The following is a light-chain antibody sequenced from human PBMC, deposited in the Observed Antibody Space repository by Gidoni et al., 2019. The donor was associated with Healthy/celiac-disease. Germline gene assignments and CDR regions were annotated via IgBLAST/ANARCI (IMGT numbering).Light chain of an antibody. Sequence: DIPLTQSPSSVSASVRDRVPITCRASQCISSWLDWYQQKPGKAPKRLIYAASSLQSGVPPRFSGSGSGTECTLTISSLQPEDFATYYCQQANSFPLTFGGGTKVEIK. CDR2: AAS. CDR1: QCISSW. V-gene: IGKV1D-12*01. J-gene: IGKJ4*01. CDR3: QQANSFPLT.